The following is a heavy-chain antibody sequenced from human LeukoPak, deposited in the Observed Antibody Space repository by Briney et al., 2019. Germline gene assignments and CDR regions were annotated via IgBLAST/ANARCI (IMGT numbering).Heavy chain of an antibody. V-gene: IGHV4-59*01. J-gene: IGHJ3*02. Sequence: PSETLSLTCTVSGGSISSDYWSWIRQPPGKGLEWIGYIYYSGRTYYNPSLKSRVTIPVDTSKNQFSLKLSSVTAADTAVYYCAGRLWRRDGYNLSAFDIWGQGTMVTVSS. CDR1: GGSISSDY. D-gene: IGHD5-24*01. CDR3: AGRLWRRDGYNLSAFDI. CDR2: IYYSGRT.